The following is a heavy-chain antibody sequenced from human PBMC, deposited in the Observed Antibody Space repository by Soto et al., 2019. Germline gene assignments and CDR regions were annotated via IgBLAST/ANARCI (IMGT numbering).Heavy chain of an antibody. CDR1: GGSISSGGYS. V-gene: IGHV4-30-2*01. CDR3: ARGHDSGDC. Sequence: LQLQESGSGLVKPSQTLSLTCAVSGGSISSGGYSWSWIRQPPGKGLEWIGYIYHSGTTYYNPSLKSRVTISIDTSKNQFSLKLSSVTAADTAMYYCARGHDSGDCWGQGTLVTVSS. CDR2: IYHSGTT. D-gene: IGHD3-22*01. J-gene: IGHJ4*02.